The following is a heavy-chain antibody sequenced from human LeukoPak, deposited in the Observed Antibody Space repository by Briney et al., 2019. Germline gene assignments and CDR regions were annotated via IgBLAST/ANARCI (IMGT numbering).Heavy chain of an antibody. J-gene: IGHJ2*01. D-gene: IGHD5-18*01. V-gene: IGHV4-61*05. CDR3: ARGIQLWPWYFDL. CDR2: IYYSGST. Sequence: SETLSLTCTVSGVSISSSNSYWGWIRQPPGKGLEWIGYIYYSGSTNYNPSLKSRVTISVDTSKNQFSLKLSSVTAADTAVYYCARGIQLWPWYFDLWGRGTLVTVSS. CDR1: GVSISSSNSY.